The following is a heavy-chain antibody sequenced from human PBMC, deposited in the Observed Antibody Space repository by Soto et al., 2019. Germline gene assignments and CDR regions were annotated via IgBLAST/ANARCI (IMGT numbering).Heavy chain of an antibody. Sequence: EVQLVESGGGLVQPGGSLRLSCAASVFTVSSNYMSWVRQAPGKGLEWVSVIYSGGSTYYADSVKGRFTISRDNSKNTLYLQMNSLRAEDTAVYYCARDGGYDLRGFDIWGQGTMVTVSS. D-gene: IGHD5-12*01. J-gene: IGHJ3*02. CDR3: ARDGGYDLRGFDI. V-gene: IGHV3-66*01. CDR1: VFTVSSNY. CDR2: IYSGGST.